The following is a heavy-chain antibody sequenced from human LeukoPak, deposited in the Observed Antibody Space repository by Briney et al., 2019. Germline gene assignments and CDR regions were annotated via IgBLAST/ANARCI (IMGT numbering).Heavy chain of an antibody. Sequence: PGASVKVSCKASGGTFSSYAISWVRQAPGQGLEWMGGIIPIFGTANYAQKFQGRVTITADESTSTAYMELSSLRSEDTAVYYRARLGDDRRDNWFDPWGQGTLVTVSS. CDR3: ARLGDDRRDNWFDP. V-gene: IGHV1-69*13. J-gene: IGHJ5*02. CDR1: GGTFSSYA. CDR2: IIPIFGTA. D-gene: IGHD3-22*01.